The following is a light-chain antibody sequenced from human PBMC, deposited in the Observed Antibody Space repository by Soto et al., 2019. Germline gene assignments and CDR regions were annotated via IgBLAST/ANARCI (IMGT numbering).Light chain of an antibody. CDR1: HSVSNN. Sequence: EIVMTQSPATLSVSPGESATLSCRASHSVSNNLAWYQQRPGQAPRLVIYGASTRATDIPARFSGSGSGIEFTLTISSLQSEDFAVYYCQQHNDWPPYTFGQGTKLEIK. V-gene: IGKV3-15*01. CDR2: GAS. J-gene: IGKJ2*01. CDR3: QQHNDWPPYT.